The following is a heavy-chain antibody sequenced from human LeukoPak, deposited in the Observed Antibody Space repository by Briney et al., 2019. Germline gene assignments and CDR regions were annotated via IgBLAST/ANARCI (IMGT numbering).Heavy chain of an antibody. CDR3: AKRSFDASGTPHGDYFDY. D-gene: IGHD3-9*01. CDR1: GFTFSSYG. Sequence: GGSLRLSCAASGFTFSSYGMHWVRQAPGKGLEWVAVISYDGSNKYYADSVKGRFTISRDNSKNTLYLQMNSLRAEDTAVYYCAKRSFDASGTPHGDYFDYWGQGTLVTVSS. J-gene: IGHJ4*02. V-gene: IGHV3-30*18. CDR2: ISYDGSNK.